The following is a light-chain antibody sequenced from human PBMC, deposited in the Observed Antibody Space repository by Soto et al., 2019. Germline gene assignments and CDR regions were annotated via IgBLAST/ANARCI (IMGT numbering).Light chain of an antibody. Sequence: DIVTTQSPDSLAVSLGERATINCKSSQSILYSSNNKNYLAWYQQKPGQPPKLLIYWASTRESGVPDRFSGSGSGTDFTLTISSLQAEDVAVYYCQQCYNTPYTFGQGTKLEIK. CDR1: QSILYSSNNKNY. V-gene: IGKV4-1*01. CDR3: QQCYNTPYT. J-gene: IGKJ2*01. CDR2: WAS.